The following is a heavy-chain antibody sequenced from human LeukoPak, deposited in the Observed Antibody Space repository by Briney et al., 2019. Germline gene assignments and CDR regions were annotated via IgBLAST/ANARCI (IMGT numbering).Heavy chain of an antibody. Sequence: ASVRVSCKASGGTVSSYAISWVRQAPGQGLEWMGGIIPIVGTAKYAQKFQGRVTITADESTSTAYMELRSLRSEDTAVYYCARATVTTFNWFDPWGQGTVVTVSS. D-gene: IGHD4-17*01. J-gene: IGHJ5*02. CDR3: ARATVTTFNWFDP. V-gene: IGHV1-69*13. CDR1: GGTVSSYA. CDR2: IIPIVGTA.